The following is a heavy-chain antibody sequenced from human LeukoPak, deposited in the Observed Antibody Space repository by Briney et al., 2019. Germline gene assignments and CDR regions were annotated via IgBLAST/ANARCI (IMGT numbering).Heavy chain of an antibody. CDR1: GGSISSYY. CDR2: IYCSGST. D-gene: IGHD6-13*01. CDR3: ARITTGYSSSWYWFDP. J-gene: IGHJ5*02. Sequence: KPSETLSLTCTVSGGSISSYYWSWIRQPPGKGLEWIGYIYCSGSTNYNPSLKSRVTISVDTSKNQFSLKLSSVTAADTAVYYCARITTGYSSSWYWFDPWGQGTLVTVSS. V-gene: IGHV4-59*08.